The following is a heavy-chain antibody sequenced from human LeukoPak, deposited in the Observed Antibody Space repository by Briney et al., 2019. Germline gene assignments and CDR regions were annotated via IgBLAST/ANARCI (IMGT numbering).Heavy chain of an antibody. Sequence: PGGSLRLSCAASGFTFSSYSMNWVRQAPGKGLEWVSSISSSSSYIYYADSVKGRFTISRDNAKNSLYLQMNSLRAEDTAVYYCARIIGVHYYYMDVWGKGTTVTVSS. CDR2: ISSSSSYI. J-gene: IGHJ6*03. CDR3: ARIIGVHYYYMDV. CDR1: GFTFSSYS. V-gene: IGHV3-21*01. D-gene: IGHD2-8*01.